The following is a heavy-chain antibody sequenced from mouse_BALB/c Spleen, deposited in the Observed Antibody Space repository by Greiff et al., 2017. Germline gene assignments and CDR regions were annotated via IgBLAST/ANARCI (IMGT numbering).Heavy chain of an antibody. D-gene: IGHD2-4*01. CDR1: GFSLTSYG. V-gene: IGHV2-9*02. Sequence: QVQLQQSGPGLVAPSQSLSITCTVSGFSLTSYGVHWVRQPPGKGLEWLGVIWAGGSTNYNSALMSRLSISKDNSKSQVFLKMNSLQTDDTAMYYCARAGIDYGSYAMDYWGQGTSVTVSS. CDR2: IWAGGST. CDR3: ARAGIDYGSYAMDY. J-gene: IGHJ4*01.